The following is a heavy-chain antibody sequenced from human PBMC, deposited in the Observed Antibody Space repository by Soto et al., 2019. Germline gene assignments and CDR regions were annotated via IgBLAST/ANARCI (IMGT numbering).Heavy chain of an antibody. CDR1: GGAITAYY. D-gene: IGHD3-22*01. Sequence: SETVSLTCTVSGGAITAYYWSWIRQPVGEGLQWIGRVYSTGSTNYNPSLRSRVTMSVDTSQNQFFLRLSSVTAADTAVYYCARDEYYDSNNWFDHWGQGILVTVSS. CDR3: ARDEYYDSNNWFDH. CDR2: VYSTGST. V-gene: IGHV4-4*07. J-gene: IGHJ5*02.